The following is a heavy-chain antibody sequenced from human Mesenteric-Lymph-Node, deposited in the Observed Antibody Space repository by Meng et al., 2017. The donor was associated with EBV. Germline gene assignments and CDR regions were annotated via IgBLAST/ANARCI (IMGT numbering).Heavy chain of an antibody. CDR3: ARRPYSWNFDF. V-gene: IGHV2-5*02. CDR2: IYWDDDK. CDR1: GFSLSTSGVG. Sequence: QVPWKGLGPPLVNPPQTLTLSCPFSGFSLSTSGVGVGWIRQPPGKALEWLALIYWDDDKRYSPSLKSRLTITKDTSKNQVVLTMTNMDPVDTATYYCARRPYSWNFDFWGQGTLVTVSS. D-gene: IGHD1-20*01. J-gene: IGHJ4*02.